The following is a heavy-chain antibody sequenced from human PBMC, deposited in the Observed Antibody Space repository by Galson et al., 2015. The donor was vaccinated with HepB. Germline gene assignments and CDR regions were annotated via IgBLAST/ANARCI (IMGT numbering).Heavy chain of an antibody. D-gene: IGHD3-10*01. CDR1: GFTVSSNY. V-gene: IGHV3-66*02. CDR3: ARAIGLMVRGVIIGRGDAFDI. J-gene: IGHJ3*02. Sequence: SLRLSCAASGFTVSSNYMSWVRQAPGKGLEWVSVIYSGGSTYYADSVKGRFTISRDNSKNTLYLKMNSLRAEDTAVYYCARAIGLMVRGVIIGRGDAFDIWGQGTMVTVSS. CDR2: IYSGGST.